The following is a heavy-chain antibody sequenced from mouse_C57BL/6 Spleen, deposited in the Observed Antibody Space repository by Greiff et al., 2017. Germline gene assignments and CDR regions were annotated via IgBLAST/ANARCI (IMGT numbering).Heavy chain of an antibody. CDR3: ASGGSSGWDFDY. J-gene: IGHJ2*01. V-gene: IGHV1-82*01. CDR1: GYAFSSSW. CDR2: IYPGDGDT. D-gene: IGHD3-2*02. Sequence: QVQLQQSGPELVKPGASVKISCKASGYAFSSSWMNWVKQRPGKGLEWIGRIYPGDGDTNYNGKFKGKATLTADKSSSTAYMQLSSLTSEDSAVYFCASGGSSGWDFDYWGQGTTLTVSS.